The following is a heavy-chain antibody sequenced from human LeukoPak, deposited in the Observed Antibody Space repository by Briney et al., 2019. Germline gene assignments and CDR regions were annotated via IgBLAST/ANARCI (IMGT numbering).Heavy chain of an antibody. V-gene: IGHV3-74*01. CDR3: ARGSGYSYGSFDY. D-gene: IGHD5-18*01. J-gene: IGHJ4*02. CDR2: INSDGSSI. Sequence: GGSLRLSCAASGFTFSSYWMHWVRHAPGKGLVWVSRINSDGSSISYADSVKGRFTISRDNAKNTLYLQMNSLRAEDTAVYYCARGSGYSYGSFDYWGQGTLVTVSS. CDR1: GFTFSSYW.